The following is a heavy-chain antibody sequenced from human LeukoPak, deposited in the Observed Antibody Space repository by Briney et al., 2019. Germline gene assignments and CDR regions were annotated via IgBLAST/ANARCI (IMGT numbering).Heavy chain of an antibody. D-gene: IGHD6-13*01. CDR1: GFTFSTYW. CDR2: TKEDGGEK. J-gene: IGHJ4*02. V-gene: IGHV3-7*03. Sequence: PGGSLRLSCAASGFTFSTYWMSWVRQAPGKGLEWVANTKEDGGEKYYVDSGKGRFTISRDNSKNTLYLQMNSLRADDPAVYYCAKGGSSRWDYFDYWGQGTLVTVSS. CDR3: AKGGSSRWDYFDY.